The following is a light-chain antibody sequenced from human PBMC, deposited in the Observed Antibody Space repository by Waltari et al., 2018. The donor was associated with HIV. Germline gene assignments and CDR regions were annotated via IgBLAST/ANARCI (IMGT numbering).Light chain of an antibody. J-gene: IGKJ3*01. V-gene: IGKV1-39*01. CDR3: LQSYSSPLT. Sequence: DIQMTQSPSPLSASVGDSVSITCRASQTVTNKVNWYQQKPGKAPQVLIYDASTLQSGVPSRFRGGGSGTDFTLTITSLQPDDFATYFCLQSYSSPLTFGPGTKVDIK. CDR1: QTVTNK. CDR2: DAS.